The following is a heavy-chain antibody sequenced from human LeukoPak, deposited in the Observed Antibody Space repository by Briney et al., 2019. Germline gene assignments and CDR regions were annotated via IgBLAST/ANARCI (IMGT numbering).Heavy chain of an antibody. CDR3: ARDSEAIRYFDWLLTSLNWFDP. J-gene: IGHJ5*02. Sequence: ASVKVSCKASGYTFTSDYMHWVRQAPGQGLEWMGIINPSGGSTSYAQKFQGRVTMTRDTSTSTVYMELSSLRSEDTAVYYCARDSEAIRYFDWLLTSLNWFDPWGQGTLVTVSS. CDR1: GYTFTSDY. V-gene: IGHV1-46*01. CDR2: INPSGGST. D-gene: IGHD3-9*01.